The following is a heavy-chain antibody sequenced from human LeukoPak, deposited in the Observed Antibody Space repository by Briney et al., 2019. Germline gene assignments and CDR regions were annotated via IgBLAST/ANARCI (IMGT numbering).Heavy chain of an antibody. D-gene: IGHD3-3*01. V-gene: IGHV4-34*01. CDR3: GRDKRPDFVNYGLDV. CDR1: GGSFSGFH. CDR2: INQGGST. Sequence: PSETLSLTCGVFGGSFSGFHWTWLRQPPGKGLEWIGEINQGGSTKYNPSLKSRLTLSVDTSKNQVSLRLRSVTAADTAVYYCGRDKRPDFVNYGLDVWGKGTTVTVSS. J-gene: IGHJ6*04.